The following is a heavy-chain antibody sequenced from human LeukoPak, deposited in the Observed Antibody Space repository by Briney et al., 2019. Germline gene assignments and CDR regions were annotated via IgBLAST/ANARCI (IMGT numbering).Heavy chain of an antibody. Sequence: SETLSLTCTVSGGSISSSSYYWGWIRQPPGKGLEWIGSIYYSGSTYYNPSLKSRVTISVDTSKNQFSLKLSSVTAADTAVYYCGRCPIYYYYGMDVWGQGTTVTVSS. CDR3: GRCPIYYYYGMDV. CDR1: GGSISSSSYY. J-gene: IGHJ6*02. V-gene: IGHV4-39*01. CDR2: IYYSGST.